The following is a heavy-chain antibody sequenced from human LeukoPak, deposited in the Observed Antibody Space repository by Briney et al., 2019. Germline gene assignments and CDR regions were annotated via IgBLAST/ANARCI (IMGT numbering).Heavy chain of an antibody. CDR2: IYYGGST. Sequence: SETLSLTCTVSGGSIRSSSYYWGWIRQPPGKGLEWIGSIYYGGSTYYNLSLKSRVTISVNTSKNQFSLKESSVTAADTAVYYCARQYTSLSGDAFDIWGQGTMVTVSS. V-gene: IGHV4-39*01. D-gene: IGHD6-6*01. CDR3: ARQYTSLSGDAFDI. CDR1: GGSIRSSSYY. J-gene: IGHJ3*02.